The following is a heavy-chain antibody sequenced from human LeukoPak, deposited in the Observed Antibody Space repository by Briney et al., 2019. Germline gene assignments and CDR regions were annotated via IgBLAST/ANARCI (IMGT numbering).Heavy chain of an antibody. V-gene: IGHV1-18*01. CDR3: ARQYSSGSLDTDAFDI. J-gene: IGHJ3*02. CDR2: ISAYNGGT. Sequence: GASVKVSCKASGYTFTSYGISWVRQAPGQGLEWMGWISAYNGGTNYAQKFQGRVAMTRDTSISTAYMELSRLRSDDTAVYYCARQYSSGSLDTDAFDIWGQGTMVTVSS. CDR1: GYTFTSYG. D-gene: IGHD6-19*01.